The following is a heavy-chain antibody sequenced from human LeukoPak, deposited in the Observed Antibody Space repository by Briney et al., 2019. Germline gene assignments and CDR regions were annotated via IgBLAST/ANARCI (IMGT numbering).Heavy chain of an antibody. V-gene: IGHV1-2*02. Sequence: ASVKVSCKAPGYTFTGYYMHWVRQAPGQGLEWMGWINPNSGGTNYAQKFQGRVTMTRDTSISTAYMELSRLRSDDTAVYYCASISGSSSTRGDYWGQGTLVTVSS. J-gene: IGHJ4*02. D-gene: IGHD1-26*01. CDR3: ASISGSSSTRGDY. CDR2: INPNSGGT. CDR1: GYTFTGYY.